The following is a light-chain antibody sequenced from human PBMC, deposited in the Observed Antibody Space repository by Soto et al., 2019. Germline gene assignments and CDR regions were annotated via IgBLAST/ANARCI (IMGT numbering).Light chain of an antibody. V-gene: IGKV1-5*01. Sequence: DIQVTQSPSTLSASLGDRVTITCRASQSIRTWLAWYQQKPGKAPKLLIYDASSLESGVPSRFSGSGSGTEFTLTISSLQPEDFATYYCQQYNSYPWTFGQGTKVDIK. CDR2: DAS. CDR1: QSIRTW. CDR3: QQYNSYPWT. J-gene: IGKJ1*01.